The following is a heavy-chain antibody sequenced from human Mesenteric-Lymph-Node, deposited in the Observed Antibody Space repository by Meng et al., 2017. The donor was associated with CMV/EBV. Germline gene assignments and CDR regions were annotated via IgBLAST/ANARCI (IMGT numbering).Heavy chain of an antibody. Sequence: GGSLRLSCAASGFTFSGYGMHWVRQAPGKGLEWVANINQDGSEKYYVDSVKGRFTISRDNAKNSLDLQMNSLRDEDTAVYYCGRGGQSSSRSSLPNWGQGTLVTVSS. J-gene: IGHJ4*02. CDR3: GRGGQSSSRSSLPN. V-gene: IGHV3-7*01. CDR2: INQDGSEK. CDR1: GFTFSGYG. D-gene: IGHD6-13*01.